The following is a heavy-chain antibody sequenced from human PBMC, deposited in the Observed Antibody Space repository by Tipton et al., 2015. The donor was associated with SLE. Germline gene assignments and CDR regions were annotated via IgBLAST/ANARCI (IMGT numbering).Heavy chain of an antibody. Sequence: SLRLSCAASGFTFSTYAMSWVRQAPGKGLEWVSAISGSGGSTYYADSVKGRFTISRDNSKNTLYLQMNSLRAEDTAVYYCAKSTDFWNGYKTGMDVWGQGTTVTVSS. CDR3: AKSTDFWNGYKTGMDV. CDR2: ISGSGGST. J-gene: IGHJ6*02. CDR1: GFTFSTYA. V-gene: IGHV3-23*01. D-gene: IGHD3-3*01.